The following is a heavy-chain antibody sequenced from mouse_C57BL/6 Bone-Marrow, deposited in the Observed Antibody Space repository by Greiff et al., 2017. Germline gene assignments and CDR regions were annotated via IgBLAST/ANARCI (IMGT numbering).Heavy chain of an antibody. V-gene: IGHV7-1*01. CDR1: GFTFSDFY. D-gene: IGHD2-3*01. CDR2: SRNKANDYTT. CDR3: AREDGYHSM. Sequence: EVQLVESGGGLVQSGRSLRLSCATSGFTFSDFYMEWVRQAPGKGLEWIAASRNKANDYTTEYSASVKGRFIVSRDTSQSILYLQMNALRAEDTAIYYCAREDGYHSMWGTGTTVTVSS. J-gene: IGHJ1*03.